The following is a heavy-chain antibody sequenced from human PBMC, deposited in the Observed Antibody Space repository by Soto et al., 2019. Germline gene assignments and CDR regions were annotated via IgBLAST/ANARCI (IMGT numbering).Heavy chain of an antibody. J-gene: IGHJ5*02. Sequence: TLSLTCDVSGGSISSSGXSWSLIRQPPGKGLEWIGYTYHSGSTYYNPSLKSRVTISVDTSKNHFSLQLSSVTAADTAVYYCATQEVGGSYVYTFDPWGQGTLVTSPQ. CDR3: ATQEVGGSYVYTFDP. CDR1: GGSISSSGXS. CDR2: TYHSGST. D-gene: IGHD1-26*01. V-gene: IGHV4-30-2*03.